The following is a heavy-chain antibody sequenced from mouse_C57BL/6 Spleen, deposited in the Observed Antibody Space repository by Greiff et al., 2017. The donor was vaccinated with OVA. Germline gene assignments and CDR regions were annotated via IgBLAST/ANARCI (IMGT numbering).Heavy chain of an antibody. CDR2: ISSGSSTI. Sequence: EVMLVESGGGLVKPGGSLKLSCAASGFTFSDYGMHWVRQAPEKGLEWVAYISSGSSTIYYADTVNGRFTISRDNAKNTLFLQMTSLRSEDTAMYYCARNGYYGFDYWGQGTTLTVSS. V-gene: IGHV5-17*01. CDR3: ARNGYYGFDY. D-gene: IGHD2-3*01. CDR1: GFTFSDYG. J-gene: IGHJ2*01.